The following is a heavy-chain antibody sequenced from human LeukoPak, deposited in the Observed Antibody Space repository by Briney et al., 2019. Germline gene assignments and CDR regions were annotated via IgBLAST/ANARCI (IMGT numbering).Heavy chain of an antibody. CDR1: GGSFSGYY. J-gene: IGHJ3*02. V-gene: IGHV4-34*01. Sequence: SETLSLTCAVYGGSFSGYYWSWIRQPPGKGLEWIGEINHSGSTYYNPSLKSRVTISVDTSKNQFSLKLSSVTAADTAVYYCARLVSSEGAFDIWGQGTMVTVSS. CDR2: INHSGST. CDR3: ARLVSSEGAFDI. D-gene: IGHD3-22*01.